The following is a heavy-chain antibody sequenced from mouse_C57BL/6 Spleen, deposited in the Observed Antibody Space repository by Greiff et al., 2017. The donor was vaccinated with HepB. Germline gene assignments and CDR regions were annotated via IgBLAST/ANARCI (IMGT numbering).Heavy chain of an antibody. CDR2: INPYNGGT. CDR1: GYTFTDYY. Sequence: EVQLQQSGPGLVKPGASLKMSCKASGYTFTDYYMNWVKQGHGKSLEWIGYINPYNGGTSYNQKFKGKATFTVDNSSSTAYMELNSLTSEDSADCDCGRDAREAFDYWGQGTPVTVSA. J-gene: IGHJ3*01. V-gene: IGHV1-19*01. CDR3: GRDAREAFDY.